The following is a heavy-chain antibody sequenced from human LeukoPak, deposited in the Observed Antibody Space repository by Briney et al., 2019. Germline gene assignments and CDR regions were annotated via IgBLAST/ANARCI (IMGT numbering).Heavy chain of an antibody. CDR3: ARENLQRYYDSSGYYWNAFDI. D-gene: IGHD3-22*01. Sequence: PSETLSLTCAVYGGSFSGYYWSWIRQPPGKGLEWIGEINHSGSTNYNPSLKSRVTISVDTSKNQFSLKLSSVTAADTAVYYCARENLQRYYDSSGYYWNAFDIWGQGAMVTVSS. CDR2: INHSGST. J-gene: IGHJ3*02. CDR1: GGSFSGYY. V-gene: IGHV4-34*01.